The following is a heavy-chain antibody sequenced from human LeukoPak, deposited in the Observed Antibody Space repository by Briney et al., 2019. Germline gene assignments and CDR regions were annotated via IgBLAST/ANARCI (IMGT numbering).Heavy chain of an antibody. V-gene: IGHV1-8*01. D-gene: IGHD1-26*01. CDR3: ARGHRATRPYYRLDV. Sequence: ASVKVCCKASGYTFTSYDINWVGQATGQGREWMGWMNPNSGNTGYAQKFQGRVTLTRNTPISTAYMELSSLRSEDTAVYYCARGHRATRPYYRLDVWGQGTTVTVSS. CDR2: MNPNSGNT. CDR1: GYTFTSYD. J-gene: IGHJ6*02.